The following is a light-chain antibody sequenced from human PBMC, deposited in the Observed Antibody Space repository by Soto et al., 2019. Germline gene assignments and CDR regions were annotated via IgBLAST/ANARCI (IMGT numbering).Light chain of an antibody. V-gene: IGLV2-23*03. Sequence: QSALTQPASVSGSPGQSITISCTGTSSDVGTYNLVSWFRQHPGEAPKLIVYEGTKRPSGVSNRFSGSKSGNPASLTISGLQAEDEANYYCCSYAGTATVFGTGTKVTVL. CDR1: SSDVGTYNL. CDR3: CSYAGTATV. J-gene: IGLJ1*01. CDR2: EGT.